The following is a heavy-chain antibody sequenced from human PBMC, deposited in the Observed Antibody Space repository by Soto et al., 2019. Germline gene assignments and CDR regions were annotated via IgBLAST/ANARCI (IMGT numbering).Heavy chain of an antibody. CDR3: ARDKLYYYDSRTYHRWFDP. Sequence: PAETLSLTCTVSGGSISSTNYYWSWLRQPPGKGLEWIGYIYYSGTTYYNPSLKSRVTISIDTSKNQFSLKLNSVTAADTAVYYGARDKLYYYDSRTYHRWFDPWGQGTRVTVSS. CDR2: IYYSGTT. CDR1: GGSISSTNYY. D-gene: IGHD3-22*01. V-gene: IGHV4-30-4*01. J-gene: IGHJ5*02.